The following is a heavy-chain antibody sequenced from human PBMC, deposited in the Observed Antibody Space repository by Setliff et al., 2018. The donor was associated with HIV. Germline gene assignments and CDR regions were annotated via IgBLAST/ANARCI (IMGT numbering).Heavy chain of an antibody. Sequence: ASVKVSCKASGYTFTDYYMHWVRQAPGQGLEWMGMINPSGGSTSYAQNFQGRVTMTRDTSTHTVYMELSSLRSEDTAVYYCAKDDRYYYDTSGSPSNWFDPWGQGTQVTVSS. CDR1: GYTFTDYY. V-gene: IGHV1-46*01. D-gene: IGHD3-22*01. CDR2: INPSGGST. CDR3: AKDDRYYYDTSGSPSNWFDP. J-gene: IGHJ5*02.